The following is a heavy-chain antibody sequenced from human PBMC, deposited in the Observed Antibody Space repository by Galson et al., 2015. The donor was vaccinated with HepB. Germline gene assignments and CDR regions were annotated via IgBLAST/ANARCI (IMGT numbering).Heavy chain of an antibody. J-gene: IGHJ4*02. Sequence: SLRLSCAASGFTFSSYAMSWVRQAPGKGLEWVSAISGSGGSTYYADSVKGRFTISRDNSKNTLYLQMNSLRAEDTAVYYCANGSPPGYCSGGSCYSEPTFDYWGQGTLVTVSS. CDR1: GFTFSSYA. D-gene: IGHD2-15*01. V-gene: IGHV3-23*01. CDR3: ANGSPPGYCSGGSCYSEPTFDY. CDR2: ISGSGGST.